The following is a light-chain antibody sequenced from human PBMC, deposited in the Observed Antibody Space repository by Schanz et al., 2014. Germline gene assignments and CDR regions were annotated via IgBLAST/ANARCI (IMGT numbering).Light chain of an antibody. CDR3: QQYKNWPPLT. V-gene: IGKV3-15*01. CDR1: QSVSSSY. CDR2: GAS. J-gene: IGKJ4*01. Sequence: EIVLTQSPGTLSLSPGERATLSCRASQSVSSSYLAWYQQKPGQAPKLLIYGASTRATGIPARFSGSGSGTEFTLTISSLQSEDCAVYFCQQYKNWPPLTFGGGTKGEIK.